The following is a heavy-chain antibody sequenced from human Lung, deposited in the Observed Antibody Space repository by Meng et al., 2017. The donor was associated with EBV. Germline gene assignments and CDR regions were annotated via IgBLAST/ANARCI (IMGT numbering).Heavy chain of an antibody. J-gene: IGHJ5*02. V-gene: IGHV4-31*03. D-gene: IGHD4-17*01. CDR2: IYYSGST. Sequence: QAPAPVRVKPSQTLALTCTVSGGSLSSGGFYWSWIRQHPGKGLEWIGYIYYSGSTYYNPSLRSRVAISIDTSKNQFSLKLTSVTAADTAVYFCARTNYGDYNWFDPWGQGTLVTVSS. CDR1: GGSLSSGGFY. CDR3: ARTNYGDYNWFDP.